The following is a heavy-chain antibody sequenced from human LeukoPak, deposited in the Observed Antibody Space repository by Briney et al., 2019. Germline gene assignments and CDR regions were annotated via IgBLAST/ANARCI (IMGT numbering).Heavy chain of an antibody. CDR3: AKVRIVVVPAATFDY. CDR1: GFTFSSYA. V-gene: IGHV3-30*01. D-gene: IGHD2-2*01. CDR2: ISYDGSNK. Sequence: PGRSLRPSCAASGFTFSSYAMHWVRQAPGKGLEWVAVISYDGSNKYYADSVKGRFTISRDNSKNTLYLQMNSLRAEDTAVYHCAKVRIVVVPAATFDYWGQGTLVTVSS. J-gene: IGHJ4*02.